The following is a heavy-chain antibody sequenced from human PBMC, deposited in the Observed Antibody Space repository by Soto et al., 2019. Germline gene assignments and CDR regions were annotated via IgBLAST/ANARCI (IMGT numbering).Heavy chain of an antibody. D-gene: IGHD4-17*01. CDR1: GFTFSSYG. CDR2: IWYDGSNK. J-gene: IGHJ4*02. Sequence: GGSLRLSCAASGFTFSSYGMHWVRQAPGKGLEWVAVIWYDGSNKYYADSVKGRFTISRDNSKNTLYLQMNSLRAEDTAVYYCARAKYYGDYFDYWGQGTLLTVSS. V-gene: IGHV3-33*01. CDR3: ARAKYYGDYFDY.